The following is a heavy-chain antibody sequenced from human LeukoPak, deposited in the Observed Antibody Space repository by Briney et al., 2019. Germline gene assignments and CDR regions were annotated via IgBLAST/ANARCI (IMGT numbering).Heavy chain of an antibody. CDR3: ARDRSNYADYYMDV. D-gene: IGHD4-11*01. J-gene: IGHJ6*03. Sequence: GGSLRLSCAASGFTFNTYAIHWVRQAPGKGLEWVAVISSDGNDKHYVDSVKGRFTISRDNSKSTLYLQMNSLRAEDTAVYYCARDRSNYADYYMDVWGKGTTVTVSS. V-gene: IGHV3-30-3*01. CDR2: ISSDGNDK. CDR1: GFTFNTYA.